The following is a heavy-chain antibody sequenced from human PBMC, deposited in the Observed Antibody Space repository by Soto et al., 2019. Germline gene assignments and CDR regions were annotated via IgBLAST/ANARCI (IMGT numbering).Heavy chain of an antibody. CDR1: GFTFSSYA. CDR2: ISSNGGST. V-gene: IGHV3-64D*08. CDR3: VLYRAMARYYYYGMDV. Sequence: GGSLRLSCSASGFTFSSYAMHWVRQAPGKGLEYVSAISSNGGSTYYADSGKGRFTISRDNSKNTLYLQMSSLRAEDTAVYYCVLYRAMARYYYYGMDVWGQGTTVTVSS. D-gene: IGHD5-18*01. J-gene: IGHJ6*02.